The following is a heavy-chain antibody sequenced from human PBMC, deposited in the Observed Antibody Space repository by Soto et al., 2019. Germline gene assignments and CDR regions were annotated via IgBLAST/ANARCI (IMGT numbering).Heavy chain of an antibody. V-gene: IGHV4-39*01. J-gene: IGHJ5*01. CDR3: ARPGYSSNWYWFDS. CDR1: GVSFRSSDYY. D-gene: IGHD6-13*01. CDR2: MHYSGST. Sequence: SETLSLTCAVSGVSFRSSDYYWGWIRQPPNKGLEWIGSMHYSGSTFYNPSLKSRVTISVDTSKNQFSLKLTSVTAADTAVYYCARPGYSSNWYWFDSWGQGTLVTVSS.